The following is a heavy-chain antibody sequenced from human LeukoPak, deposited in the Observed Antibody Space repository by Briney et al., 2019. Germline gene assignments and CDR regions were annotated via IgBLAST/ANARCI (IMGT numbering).Heavy chain of an antibody. CDR1: GYSISSGYD. CDR2: IYNNGKT. Sequence: PSETLSLTCAVSGYSISSGYDWGWVRQPPGEGLEWIGNIYNNGKTYYNPSLESRVTMSVDTSKNQFSLKLSSVTAADTAVYYCARDNWLGGMDIWGQGTMVTVSS. J-gene: IGHJ3*02. CDR3: ARDNWLGGMDI. V-gene: IGHV4-38-2*02. D-gene: IGHD5-12*01.